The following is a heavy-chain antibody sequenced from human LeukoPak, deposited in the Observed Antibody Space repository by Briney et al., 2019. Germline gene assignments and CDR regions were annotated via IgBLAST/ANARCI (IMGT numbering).Heavy chain of an antibody. CDR1: GGTFSSYA. Sequence: ASVKVSCKASGGTFSSYAISWVRQAPGEGLEWMGRIIPIFGTANYAQKFQGRVTITTDESTSTAYMELSSLRSEDTAVYYCARDLIAVAGSVFDYWGQGTLVTVSS. V-gene: IGHV1-69*05. J-gene: IGHJ4*02. CDR3: ARDLIAVAGSVFDY. CDR2: IIPIFGTA. D-gene: IGHD6-19*01.